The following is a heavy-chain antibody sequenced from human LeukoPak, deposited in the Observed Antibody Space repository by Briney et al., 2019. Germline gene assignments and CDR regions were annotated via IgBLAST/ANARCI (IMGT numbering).Heavy chain of an antibody. D-gene: IGHD4-11*01. CDR2: IYNDGRT. V-gene: IGHV3-53*01. J-gene: IGHJ4*02. CDR1: GFTFSSYS. CDR3: ARGGNYRPFDY. Sequence: GGSLRLSCAASGFTFSSYSMSWVRQAPGKGLEWVSIIYNDGRTYYADSVKGRFTISRDNSKNTLYLQMNSPRAEDTAVYYCARGGNYRPFDYWGQGTLVTVSS.